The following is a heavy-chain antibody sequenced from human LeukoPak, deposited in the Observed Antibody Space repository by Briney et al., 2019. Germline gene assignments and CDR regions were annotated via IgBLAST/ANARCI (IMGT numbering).Heavy chain of an antibody. CDR1: GFTFSNAW. D-gene: IGHD3-16*02. CDR3: ITPYVWGSYRYDY. Sequence: PGGSLRLSCAASGFTFSNAWMSWVRQAPGKGLEWVGRIKSKTVGGTTDYAAPVKGRFTISRDDSKNTLYPQMNSLKTEDTAVYYCITPYVWGSYRYDYWGQGTLVTASS. J-gene: IGHJ4*02. V-gene: IGHV3-15*01. CDR2: IKSKTVGGTT.